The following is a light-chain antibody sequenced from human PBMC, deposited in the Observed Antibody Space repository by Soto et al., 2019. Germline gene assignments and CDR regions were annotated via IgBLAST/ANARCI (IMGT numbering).Light chain of an antibody. J-gene: IGKJ1*01. CDR2: DAS. Sequence: IQMTQSPSTLSAFVGDRVTITCRASQSISSWLAWYQQKPGKAPKLLIYDASSLESGVPSRFSGSGSGTEFTLTISSLQPDDFATYYCQQYNSYSRTFGQGTKVDI. CDR1: QSISSW. V-gene: IGKV1-5*01. CDR3: QQYNSYSRT.